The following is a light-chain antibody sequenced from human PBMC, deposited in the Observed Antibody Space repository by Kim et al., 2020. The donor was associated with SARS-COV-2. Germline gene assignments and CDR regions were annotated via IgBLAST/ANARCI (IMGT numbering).Light chain of an antibody. CDR3: NSRDSSGNHWV. J-gene: IGLJ3*02. CDR1: NLRNYY. CDR2: GKN. V-gene: IGLV3-19*01. Sequence: VGQTVRITCQGDNLRNYYASWYQQKPRLSPVLVIYGKNNRPSGIPDRFSGSSSGNTASLTITGAQAEDEADYYCNSRDSSGNHWVFGGGTQLTVL.